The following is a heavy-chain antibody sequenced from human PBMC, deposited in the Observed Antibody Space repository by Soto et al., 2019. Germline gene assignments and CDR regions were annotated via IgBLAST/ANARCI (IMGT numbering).Heavy chain of an antibody. J-gene: IGHJ6*02. Sequence: EVQLLESGGGLVQPGGSLRLSCAASGFTFSSYAMSWVRQAPGKGLEWVSAISGSGGSTYYADSVKGRFTISRDNSKNTLYLQMNSLRAEDTAVYYCAKHGESLCGELLRNYYYGMDVWGQGTTVTVSS. CDR1: GFTFSSYA. D-gene: IGHD3-10*02. CDR3: AKHGESLCGELLRNYYYGMDV. CDR2: ISGSGGST. V-gene: IGHV3-23*01.